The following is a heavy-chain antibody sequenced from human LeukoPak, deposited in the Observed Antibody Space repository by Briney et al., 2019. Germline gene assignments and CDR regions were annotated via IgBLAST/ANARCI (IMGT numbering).Heavy chain of an antibody. D-gene: IGHD3-10*01. Sequence: PSETLSLTRTVSGGSISSYYWSWIRQPPGKGLEWIGYIYYSGSTNYNPSLKSRVTISVDTSKNQFSLKLSSVTAAGTAVYYCARATALGVDAFDIWGQGTMVTVSS. CDR2: IYYSGST. V-gene: IGHV4-59*01. CDR3: ARATALGVDAFDI. CDR1: GGSISSYY. J-gene: IGHJ3*02.